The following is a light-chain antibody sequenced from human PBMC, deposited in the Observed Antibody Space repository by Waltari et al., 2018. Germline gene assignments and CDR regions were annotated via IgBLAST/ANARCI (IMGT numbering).Light chain of an antibody. Sequence: DIQMTQFPSSLSASVGDRVTITCQASQDISNYLNWYQQKPGKAPKLLIYDASNLETGVPSRFSGSGSGTDFTFTISSLQPEDIATYYCQQYDNLPVFGPGTKVDIK. J-gene: IGKJ3*01. CDR2: DAS. CDR3: QQYDNLPV. V-gene: IGKV1-33*01. CDR1: QDISNY.